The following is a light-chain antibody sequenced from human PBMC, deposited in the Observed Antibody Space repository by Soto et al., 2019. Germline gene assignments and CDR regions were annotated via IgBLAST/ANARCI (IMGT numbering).Light chain of an antibody. CDR3: AAWDDSLSGRV. CDR2: RNN. V-gene: IGLV1-47*01. J-gene: IGLJ1*01. Sequence: QLVLTQPPSASGTPGQRVTISCSGSSSNIGSNYVYWYQQLPGTAPKLLIYRNNQRPSAVPDRYSGFKSGTSASLAISGRRSADEADYYCAAWDDSLSGRVFGTGTK. CDR1: SSNIGSNY.